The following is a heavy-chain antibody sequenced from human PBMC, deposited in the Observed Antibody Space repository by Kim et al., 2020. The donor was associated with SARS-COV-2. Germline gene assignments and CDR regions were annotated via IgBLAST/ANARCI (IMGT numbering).Heavy chain of an antibody. V-gene: IGHV4-34*01. D-gene: IGHD4-17*01. CDR1: GGSFSGYY. J-gene: IGHJ4*02. Sequence: SETLSLTCAVYGGSFSGYYWSWIRQPPGKGLEWIGEINHSGSTNYNPSLKSRVTISVDTSKNQFSLKLSSVTAADTAVYYCARWGDYGDPFDYWGQGTLVTVSS. CDR3: ARWGDYGDPFDY. CDR2: INHSGST.